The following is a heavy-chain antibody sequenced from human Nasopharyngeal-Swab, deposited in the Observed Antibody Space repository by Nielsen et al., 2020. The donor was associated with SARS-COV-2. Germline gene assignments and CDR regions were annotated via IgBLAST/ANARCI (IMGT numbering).Heavy chain of an antibody. D-gene: IGHD6-13*01. CDR2: ISHDGSKK. CDR1: GFTFSSYA. V-gene: IGHV3-30*04. Sequence: GESLKISCAASGFTFSSYAMHWVRQAPGKGLEWVAVISHDGSKKYYGDSVEGRSIISRDNSKNTLYLQMNSLRAEDTAVYYCARDGSSWYEGYYCDNWGQGTLVTVSS. CDR3: ARDGSSWYEGYYCDN. J-gene: IGHJ4*02.